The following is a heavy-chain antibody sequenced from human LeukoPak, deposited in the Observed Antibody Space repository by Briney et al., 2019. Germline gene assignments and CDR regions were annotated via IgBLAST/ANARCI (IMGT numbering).Heavy chain of an antibody. CDR1: GGSISSYY. Sequence: SETLSLTCTVSGGSISSYYWSWIRQPPGKGLEWIGYIYYSGSTNYSPSLKSRVTISVDTSKNQFSLKLSSVTAADTAVYYCAREMGIAAAGTVYYYGMDVWGQGTTVTVSS. J-gene: IGHJ6*02. CDR3: AREMGIAAAGTVYYYGMDV. V-gene: IGHV4-59*01. D-gene: IGHD6-13*01. CDR2: IYYSGST.